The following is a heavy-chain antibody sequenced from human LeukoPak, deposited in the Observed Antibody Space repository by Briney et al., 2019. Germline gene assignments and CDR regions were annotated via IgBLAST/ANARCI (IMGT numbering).Heavy chain of an antibody. V-gene: IGHV3-9*01. CDR3: AKDNRRHYTSGPNPDSLH. CDR2: ISWNSGSI. D-gene: IGHD6-19*01. CDR1: GSIFNNYA. J-gene: IGHJ4*02. Sequence: GGSLRLSCAGSGSIFNNYAMHWVRQPPGKGLEWVLGISWNSGSIDYADSVKGRFTISRDNAKNSLYLQMNSLRVEDTAFYYCAKDNRRHYTSGPNPDSLHWGQGALVTVFS.